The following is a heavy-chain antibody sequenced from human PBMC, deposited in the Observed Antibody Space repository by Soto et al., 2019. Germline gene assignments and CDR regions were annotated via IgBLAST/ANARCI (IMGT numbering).Heavy chain of an antibody. CDR1: GGSFSGYY. J-gene: IGHJ4*02. CDR3: ARATSGYYHHFDY. D-gene: IGHD3-22*01. CDR2: INHSGST. Sequence: QVQLQQWGAGLLKPSETLSLTCAVYGGSFSGYYWSWIRQPPGKGLEWIGEINHSGSTNYNPSLKSRVTISVDTSKNQFSLKLSSVTAADTAVYYCARATSGYYHHFDYWGQGTLVTVS. V-gene: IGHV4-34*01.